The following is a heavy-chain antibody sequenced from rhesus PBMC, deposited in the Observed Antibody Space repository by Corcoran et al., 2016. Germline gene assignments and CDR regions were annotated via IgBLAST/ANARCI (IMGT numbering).Heavy chain of an antibody. Sequence: ALGGGLEWVGFIRSKAYGGTAEYAASVKVRFTISRDDSKSIAYLQMSSLKTEDTAVYYCTRGSATYYYDSGYFIYWGQGVLVTVSS. CDR3: TRGSATYYYDSGYFIY. CDR2: IRSKAYGGTA. V-gene: IGHV3-184*01. D-gene: IGHD3-28*01. J-gene: IGHJ4*01.